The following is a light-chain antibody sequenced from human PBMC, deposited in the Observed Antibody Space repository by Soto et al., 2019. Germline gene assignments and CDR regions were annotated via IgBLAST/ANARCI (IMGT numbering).Light chain of an antibody. V-gene: IGKV1-5*01. CDR2: DAS. CDR1: QSIATW. J-gene: IGKJ1*01. CDR3: QHYNSYRT. Sequence: DIQMTQSPSTLSASVGDRVTITCRASQSIATWLAWYQQKPGKAPNLLIYDASNLESGVPSRFSGSGSGTEFTLTISSLQPDYLATYYCQHYNSYRTFGQGTKVEIK.